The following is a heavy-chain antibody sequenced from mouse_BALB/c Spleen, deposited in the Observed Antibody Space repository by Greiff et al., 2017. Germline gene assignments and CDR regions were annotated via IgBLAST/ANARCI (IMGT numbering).Heavy chain of an antibody. V-gene: IGHV3-1*02. CDR3: ANYGSSPAWFAY. CDR1: GYSITSGYS. J-gene: IGHJ3*01. D-gene: IGHD1-1*01. CDR2: IHYSGSA. Sequence: EVKLQESGPDLVKPSQSLSLTCTVTGYSITSGYSWQWIRQFPGNKLEWMGYIHYSGSANYNPSLKSRISITRDTSKNQFFLQLNSVTTEDTATYYCANYGSSPAWFAYWGQGTLVTVSA.